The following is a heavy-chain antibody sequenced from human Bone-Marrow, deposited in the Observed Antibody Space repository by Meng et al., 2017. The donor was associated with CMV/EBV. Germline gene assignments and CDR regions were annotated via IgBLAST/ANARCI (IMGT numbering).Heavy chain of an antibody. D-gene: IGHD7-27*01. J-gene: IGHJ3*02. V-gene: IGHV4-59*01. CDR1: GASISSFY. CDR2: ITYTGST. Sequence: SETLSLTCTVSGASISSFYWSWIRQPPGEGLEWIGYITYTGSTNYNPSLKSRVTISLDTSKNQFSLKLSSVTAADTAVYYCARTGDAYSFAIWGQGTMVPVSS. CDR3: ARTGDAYSFAI.